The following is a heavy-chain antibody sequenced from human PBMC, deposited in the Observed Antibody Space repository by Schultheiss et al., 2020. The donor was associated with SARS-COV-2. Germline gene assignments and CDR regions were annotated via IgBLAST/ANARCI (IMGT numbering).Heavy chain of an antibody. V-gene: IGHV3-23*01. CDR2: ISGSGDGT. CDR3: AKVREAVAGAVDS. D-gene: IGHD6-19*01. Sequence: GGSLRLSCAASGFTFSSYAMGWVRQAPGKGLEWVSTISGSGDGTYYADSVKGRFTISRDNAKNSLYLQMNSLRADDTALYYCAKVREAVAGAVDSWGQGILVTVSS. CDR1: GFTFSSYA. J-gene: IGHJ4*02.